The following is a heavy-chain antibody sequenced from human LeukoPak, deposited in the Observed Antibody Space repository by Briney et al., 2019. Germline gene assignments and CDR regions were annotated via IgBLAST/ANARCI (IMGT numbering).Heavy chain of an antibody. Sequence: ASVKVSCKVSGYTLTELSMHWVRLAPGKGLEWMGGSDPEDGETIYAQKFQGRVTMTKDTSTDTAYMELSILRSGYTAVYYCATARSGWYFDYWGQGTLVTVSS. V-gene: IGHV1-24*01. J-gene: IGHJ4*02. D-gene: IGHD6-19*01. CDR2: SDPEDGET. CDR1: GYTLTELS. CDR3: ATARSGWYFDY.